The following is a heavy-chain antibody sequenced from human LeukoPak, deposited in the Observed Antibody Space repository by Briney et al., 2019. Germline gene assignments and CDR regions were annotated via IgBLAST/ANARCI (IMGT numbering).Heavy chain of an antibody. CDR3: ARAMGSSSSWFDP. Sequence: SVNVSCKASGGTFSSYAISWVRQAPGQGLEWMGGIIPIFGTANYAQKFQGRVTITTDESTSTAYMELSSLRSEDTAVYYCARAMGSSSSWFDPWGQGTLVTVSS. D-gene: IGHD6-6*01. CDR2: IIPIFGTA. V-gene: IGHV1-69*05. CDR1: GGTFSSYA. J-gene: IGHJ5*02.